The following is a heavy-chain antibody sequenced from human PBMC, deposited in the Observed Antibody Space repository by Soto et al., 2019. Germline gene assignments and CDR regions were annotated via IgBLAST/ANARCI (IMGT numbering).Heavy chain of an antibody. V-gene: IGHV1-3*01. CDR2: INAGNGNT. CDR1: GYTFTSYA. Sequence: GASVKVSCKASGYTFTSYAMHWVRQAPGQRLEWMGWINAGNGNTKYSQKFQGRVTITRDTSASTAYMELSSLRSEDTAVYFSVRGYCTASPCSGDFQFWGQGTLVTVSS. J-gene: IGHJ1*01. CDR3: VRGYCTASPCSGDFQF. D-gene: IGHD2-15*01.